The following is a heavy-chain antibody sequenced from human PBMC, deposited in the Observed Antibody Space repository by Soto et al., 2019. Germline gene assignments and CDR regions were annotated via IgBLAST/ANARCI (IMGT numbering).Heavy chain of an antibody. J-gene: IGHJ4*02. D-gene: IGHD3-9*01. CDR1: GGAINSGGYY. CDR2: IYYSGST. CDR3: ALYYDILTGYYRFDY. Sequence: HLQESGPGLVKPSQTLSLSCTVSGGAINSGGYYWSWIRQHPGKGLEWIGNIYYSGSTYYNPSLKSRVTISVDTSKNQFSLKLSYVTAADTAVYYCALYYDILTGYYRFDYWGQGTLVTVSS. V-gene: IGHV4-31*03.